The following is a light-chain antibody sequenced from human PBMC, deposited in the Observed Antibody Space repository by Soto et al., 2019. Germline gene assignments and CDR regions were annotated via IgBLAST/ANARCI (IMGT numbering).Light chain of an antibody. CDR1: QSVSSSY. J-gene: IGKJ5*01. V-gene: IGKV3-20*01. CDR2: GAS. Sequence: IVLTQSPGTLSLSPGERATLSCRASQSVSSSYLAWYQQKPGQAPRRLIYGASSRATGIPDRFSGSGSGTDFTLTINRLEPEDFAVYYCQQYGSSITFGQGTRLEIK. CDR3: QQYGSSIT.